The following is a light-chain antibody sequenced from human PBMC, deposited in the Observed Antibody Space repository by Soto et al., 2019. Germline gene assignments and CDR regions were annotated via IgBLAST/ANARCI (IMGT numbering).Light chain of an antibody. Sequence: DIQMTQSPSTLSASVVDRVTITCRDSQSISSWLAWYQQKPGKAPKLLIYDASSLESGVPSRFSGSGSGTEFTLTISSLQPDDFATYYCQQYNSPWTFGQGTKVEIK. CDR3: QQYNSPWT. CDR2: DAS. V-gene: IGKV1-5*01. CDR1: QSISSW. J-gene: IGKJ1*01.